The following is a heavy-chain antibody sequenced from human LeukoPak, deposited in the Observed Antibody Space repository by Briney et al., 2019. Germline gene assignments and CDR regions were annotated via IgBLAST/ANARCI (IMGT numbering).Heavy chain of an antibody. CDR1: GFTLSSYW. CDR3: ARDIRDYDL. D-gene: IGHD2-21*01. V-gene: IGHV3-74*01. Sequence: GGSLRLSCAASGFTLSSYWMHWVRHAPGKGLVWVSRINGDGSMTNYADSVKGRFTISRDNPTNTVYLEMHSLRAEDTGLYYCARDIRDYDLWGQATLVTVSS. CDR2: INGDGSMT. J-gene: IGHJ4*02.